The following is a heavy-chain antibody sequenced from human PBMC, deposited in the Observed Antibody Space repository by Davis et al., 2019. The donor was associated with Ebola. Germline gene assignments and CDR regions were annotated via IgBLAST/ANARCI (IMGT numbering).Heavy chain of an antibody. Sequence: AASVKVSCKASGYTFTRYGISWVRQAPGQGLEWMGWISAYNGNTNCAQNLQGRVTMTTDTSTSTAYMEVRSLRYDDTAVYYCARAVTMVLPSGWFDPWGQGTLVTVSS. CDR2: ISAYNGNT. J-gene: IGHJ5*02. D-gene: IGHD3-10*01. V-gene: IGHV1-18*01. CDR3: ARAVTMVLPSGWFDP. CDR1: GYTFTRYG.